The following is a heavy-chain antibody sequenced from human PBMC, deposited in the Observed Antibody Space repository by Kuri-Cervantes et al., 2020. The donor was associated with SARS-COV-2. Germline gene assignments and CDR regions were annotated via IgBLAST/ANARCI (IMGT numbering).Heavy chain of an antibody. Sequence: GESLKISCAASGFTFSSYEMNWVRQAPGKGLEWVSYTSSSGSTIYYADSVKGRFTISRDNAKNSLYLQMNSLGAEDTALYYCAKDMYSSSWYHYTDANWFDPWGQGTLVTVSS. J-gene: IGHJ5*02. CDR3: AKDMYSSSWYHYTDANWFDP. CDR2: TSSSGSTI. CDR1: GFTFSSYE. V-gene: IGHV3-48*03. D-gene: IGHD6-13*01.